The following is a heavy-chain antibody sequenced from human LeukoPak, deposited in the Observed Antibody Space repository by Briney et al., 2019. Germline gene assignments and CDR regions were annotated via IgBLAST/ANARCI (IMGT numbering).Heavy chain of an antibody. D-gene: IGHD5-24*01. CDR1: GFTFSSYA. CDR3: ARGGGNRDGYNR. Sequence: GGSLRLSCAASGFTFSSYAMHWVRQAPGKGLEWVAVISYDGSNKYYADSVKGRFTISRDNSKNTLHLQMNSLRAEDTAVYYCARGGGNRDGYNRWGQGTLVTVSS. V-gene: IGHV3-30-3*01. J-gene: IGHJ4*02. CDR2: ISYDGSNK.